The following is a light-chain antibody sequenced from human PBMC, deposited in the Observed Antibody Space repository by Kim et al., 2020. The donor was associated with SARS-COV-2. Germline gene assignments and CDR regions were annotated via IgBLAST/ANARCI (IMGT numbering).Light chain of an antibody. J-gene: IGLJ2*01. V-gene: IGLV3-19*01. CDR3: SSRDSSGNHVL. CDR2: GKN. Sequence: SSELTQYPAVSVALGRTVRITCQGDSLRSYYASWYQQKPGQAPVLVIFGKNNRPSGIPDRFSGSSSGNTASLTITGPQAEDEADYYCSSRDSSGNHVLFGGGTQLTVL. CDR1: SLRSYY.